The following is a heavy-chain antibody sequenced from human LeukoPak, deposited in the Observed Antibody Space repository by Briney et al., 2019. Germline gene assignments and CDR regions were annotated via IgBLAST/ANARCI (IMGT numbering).Heavy chain of an antibody. J-gene: IGHJ4*02. D-gene: IGHD2-2*01. V-gene: IGHV1-2*02. CDR2: INPNTGGT. CDR3: AVKMGYCSSSRCLTGFDY. CDR1: GYTFTGYY. Sequence: ASVKVSCKASGYTFTGYYMYWVRQAPGQGLEWMGWINPNTGGTDYTQKFQGRVTMTRDTSISTAYMELSRLRSDDAAVYYCAVKMGYCSSSRCLTGFDYWGQGTLVTVSS.